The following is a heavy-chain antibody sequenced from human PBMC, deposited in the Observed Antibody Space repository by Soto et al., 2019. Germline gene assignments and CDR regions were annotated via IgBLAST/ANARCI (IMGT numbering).Heavy chain of an antibody. CDR2: IYSGGST. J-gene: IGHJ6*03. Sequence: EVQLVESGGGLVQPGGSLRLSCAASGFTVSSNYMSWVRQAPGKGLEWVSVIYSGGSTDYADSVKGRFTISRHNSKNTLYLQMNSLRAEDTAVYYCARLGYNWNEQRDYYYYYYMDVWGKGTTVTVSS. CDR3: ARLGYNWNEQRDYYYYYYMDV. D-gene: IGHD1-20*01. V-gene: IGHV3-53*04. CDR1: GFTVSSNY.